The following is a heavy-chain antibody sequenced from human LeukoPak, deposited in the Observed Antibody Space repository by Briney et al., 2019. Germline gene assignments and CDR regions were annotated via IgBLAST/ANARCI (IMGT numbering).Heavy chain of an antibody. V-gene: IGHV4-59*01. J-gene: IGHJ6*03. CDR1: GGSISSYY. Sequence: PSQTLSLTCTVSGGSISSYYWSWIRQPPGKGLEWIGYIYYSGSTNYNPSLKSRVTISVDTSKNQFSLKLRSVTAADTAVYYCARETSQKGAHYMDVWGKGTTVTISS. D-gene: IGHD3-16*01. CDR2: IYYSGST. CDR3: ARETSQKGAHYMDV.